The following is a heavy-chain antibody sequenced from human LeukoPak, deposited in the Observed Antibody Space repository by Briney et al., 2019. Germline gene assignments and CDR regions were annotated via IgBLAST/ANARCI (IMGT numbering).Heavy chain of an antibody. J-gene: IGHJ4*02. CDR3: ARGRFGETDY. CDR1: GGSISSGGYS. D-gene: IGHD3-10*01. V-gene: IGHV4-30-2*01. CDR2: IYHSGST. Sequence: SETLSLTCAVSGGSISSGGYSWSWLRQPPGKGLEWIGYIYHSGSTYYNPSLKSRVTISVDRSKNQFSLKLSSATAADTAVYYCARGRFGETDYWGQGTLVTVSS.